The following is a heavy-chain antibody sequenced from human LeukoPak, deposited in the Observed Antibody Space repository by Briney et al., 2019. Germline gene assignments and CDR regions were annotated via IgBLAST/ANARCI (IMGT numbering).Heavy chain of an antibody. CDR1: GDSLNNYY. CDR3: ARLNDIGGNPLAYYFDY. J-gene: IGHJ4*02. Sequence: SETLSLTCIVSGDSLNNYYWSWIRQPAGRGLEYIGRIYCSGTTNKDPSLKSRLTMSVDTSKNQISLRLTSVTAADSAVYFCARLNDIGGNPLAYYFDYWGQGALVTVSS. D-gene: IGHD4-23*01. V-gene: IGHV4-4*07. CDR2: IYCSGTT.